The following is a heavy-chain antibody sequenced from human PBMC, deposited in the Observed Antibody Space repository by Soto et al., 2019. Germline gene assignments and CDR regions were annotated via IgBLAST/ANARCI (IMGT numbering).Heavy chain of an antibody. V-gene: IGHV3-21*01. J-gene: IGHJ6*02. CDR1: GFIFSEYE. Sequence: AXGSLRLSCEVSGFIFSEYEFNWVRQAPGKGLEWVSSISSSSSYIYYADSVKGRFTISRDNAKNSLYLQMNSLRAEDTAVYYCAREAQGDCSGGSCFNSYYYYYGMDVWGQGTTVTVSS. CDR3: AREAQGDCSGGSCFNSYYYYYGMDV. D-gene: IGHD2-15*01. CDR2: ISSSSSYI.